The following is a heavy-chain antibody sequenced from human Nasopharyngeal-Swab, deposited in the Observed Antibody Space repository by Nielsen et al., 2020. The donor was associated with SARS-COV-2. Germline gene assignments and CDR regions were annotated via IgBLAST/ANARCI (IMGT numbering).Heavy chain of an antibody. D-gene: IGHD6-13*01. CDR2: LSWNSGSI. CDR1: GFTFRNFA. Sequence: GGSLRLSCAASGFTFRNFAMHWVRQVPGKGLEWVSGLSWNSGSIGYADSVKGRFTISRDNAKKSLYLQMNSLRPEDTALYYCARDMSSSWYYYFGMDVWGQGTTVTVSS. V-gene: IGHV3-9*01. CDR3: ARDMSSSWYYYFGMDV. J-gene: IGHJ6*02.